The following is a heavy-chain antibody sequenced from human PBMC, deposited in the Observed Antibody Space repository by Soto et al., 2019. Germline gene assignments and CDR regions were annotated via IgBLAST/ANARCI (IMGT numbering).Heavy chain of an antibody. J-gene: IGHJ4*02. Sequence: QVQLVESGGGVVQPGRSLRLSCAASGFTFSRYGMHWVRQAPGTGLEWVAVIWYDGSNKYYADSVKGRFTISRDNSKNTLYLKMNSLRAEDTAVYYCARGGYCSGGSCYSRGNDYWGQGTLVTVSS. CDR1: GFTFSRYG. CDR2: IWYDGSNK. CDR3: ARGGYCSGGSCYSRGNDY. D-gene: IGHD2-15*01. V-gene: IGHV3-33*01.